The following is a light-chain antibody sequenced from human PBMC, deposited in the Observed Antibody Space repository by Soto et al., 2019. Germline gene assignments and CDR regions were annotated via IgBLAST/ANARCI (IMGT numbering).Light chain of an antibody. J-gene: IGKJ1*01. CDR2: GAS. CDR1: QNIISTY. CDR3: QHYGSSLWT. V-gene: IGKV3-20*01. Sequence: EIVSTQSPGTLSLSPGEIATLSCRASQNIISTYLTWYQQKPGQPPRLLIYGASSRATGIPDRFSGSGSGTDFTLTVNRLEPEDFAVYYCQHYGSSLWTFGQGTKVDIK.